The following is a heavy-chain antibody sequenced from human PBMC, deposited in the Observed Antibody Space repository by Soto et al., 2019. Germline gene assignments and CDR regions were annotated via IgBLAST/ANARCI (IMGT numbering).Heavy chain of an antibody. CDR1: GYTFTSYD. CDR3: ARGQLAFSRSWYLDAFDI. J-gene: IGHJ3*02. Sequence: ASVKVSCKASGYTFTSYDINWVRQATGQGLEWMGWMNPNSGNTGYAQKFQGRVTMTRNTSISTAYMELSGLRSEDTAVYYCARGQLAFSRSWYLDAFDIWGQGTMVTVSS. CDR2: MNPNSGNT. D-gene: IGHD6-13*01. V-gene: IGHV1-8*01.